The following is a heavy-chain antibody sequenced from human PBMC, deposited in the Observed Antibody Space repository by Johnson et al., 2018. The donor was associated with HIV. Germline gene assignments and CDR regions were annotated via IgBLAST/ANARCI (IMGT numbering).Heavy chain of an antibody. D-gene: IGHD3-3*01. Sequence: QVYLVESGGGVVQPGRSLRLSCAASGFTFSSYAMHWVRQAPGKGLEWVAVISYDRSNKYYADSVKGRFTISRDNMKNSLHLQMKPRRAEDTSVYYCAKGFWTFDLWGPGTMVTVSS. CDR2: ISYDRSNK. CDR3: AKGFWTFDL. V-gene: IGHV3-30*04. CDR1: GFTFSSYA. J-gene: IGHJ3*01.